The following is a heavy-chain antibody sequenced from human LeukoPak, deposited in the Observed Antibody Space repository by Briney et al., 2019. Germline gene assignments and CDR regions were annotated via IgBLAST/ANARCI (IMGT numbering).Heavy chain of an antibody. CDR2: IRSKAYGGTT. D-gene: IGHD5-18*01. V-gene: IGHV3-49*04. J-gene: IGHJ4*02. CDR1: GFTFGDYA. Sequence: GGSLRLSCTASGFTFGDYAMSWVRQAPGKGLEWGGLIRSKAYGGTTEYAASVKGRFTISRDDSKSIASLQMNSLKTEDTAVYYCTRDLYSYGLDYWGQGTLVTVSS. CDR3: TRDLYSYGLDY.